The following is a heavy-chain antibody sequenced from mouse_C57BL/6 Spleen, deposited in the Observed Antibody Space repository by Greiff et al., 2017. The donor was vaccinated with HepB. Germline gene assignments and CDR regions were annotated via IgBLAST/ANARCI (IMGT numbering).Heavy chain of an antibody. CDR2: ISSGSSTI. CDR1: GFTFSDYG. V-gene: IGHV5-17*01. D-gene: IGHD2-1*01. Sequence: EVKVVESGGGLVKPGGSLKLSCAASGFTFSDYGMHWVRQAPEKGLEWVAYISSGSSTIYYADTVKGRFTISRDNAKNALFLQMTSLRSEDTAMYYCARGYYDYYAMDYWGQGTSVTVSS. J-gene: IGHJ4*01. CDR3: ARGYYDYYAMDY.